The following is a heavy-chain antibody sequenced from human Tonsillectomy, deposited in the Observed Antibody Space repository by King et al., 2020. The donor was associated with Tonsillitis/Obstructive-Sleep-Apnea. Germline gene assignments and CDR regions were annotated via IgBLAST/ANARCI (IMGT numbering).Heavy chain of an antibody. CDR3: ARDSRGGNVY. J-gene: IGHJ4*02. V-gene: IGHV3-48*02. D-gene: IGHD4-23*01. CDR1: GFTFSSYS. CDR2: ISSSSSTI. Sequence: VQLVESGGGLVQPGGSLRLSCAAAGFTFSSYSMNWVRQAPGKGLEWVSYISSSSSTIYYADSMKGRSTISRDNAKNSLYLQMNSLRDEDTAVYYCARDSRGGNVYWGQGTLVTVSS.